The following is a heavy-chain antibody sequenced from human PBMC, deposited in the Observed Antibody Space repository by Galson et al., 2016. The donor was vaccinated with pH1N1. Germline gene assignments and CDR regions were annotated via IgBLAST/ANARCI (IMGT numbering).Heavy chain of an antibody. D-gene: IGHD1-26*01. CDR1: GFGFSSYA. V-gene: IGHV3-30*03. CDR2: IPLDSSNT. CDR3: ARDSALWSAGWELFDY. J-gene: IGHJ4*02. Sequence: SLRLSCAASGFGFSSYAMHWVRQAPGQGLEWVASIPLDSSNTYYVDSVRGRFTVSRDNSKNTLFLQMNSLRAEDTAIYYCARDSALWSAGWELFDYWGQGTLVTVSS.